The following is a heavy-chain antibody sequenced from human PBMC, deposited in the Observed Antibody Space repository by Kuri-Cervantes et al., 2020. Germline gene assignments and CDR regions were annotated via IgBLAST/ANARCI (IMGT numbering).Heavy chain of an antibody. CDR1: GVTFTSYD. J-gene: IGHJ6*02. V-gene: IGHV3-13*01. Sequence: GASMKISSAASGVTFTSYDMHWVRQATGKGLEWVSAIGTAGDTYYPGSVKGRFTISRENAKNSLYLQMNSLRAGDTAVYYCARAMVRGVIPPYYYYDMDVWGQGTTVTVSS. D-gene: IGHD3-10*01. CDR3: ARAMVRGVIPPYYYYDMDV. CDR2: IGTAGDT.